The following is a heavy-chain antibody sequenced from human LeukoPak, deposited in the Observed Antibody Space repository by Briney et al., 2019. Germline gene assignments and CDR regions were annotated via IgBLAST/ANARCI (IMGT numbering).Heavy chain of an antibody. CDR2: IYYSGST. D-gene: IGHD5-12*01. CDR3: AREGYGNSDY. Sequence: SETLSLTCTVSGGSISSYYWSWIRQPPGKGLEWIGYIYYSGSTNYNPSLKSRVTISVDTSKNQFSLKLSSVTAADTAVYYCAREGYGNSDYWGQGTLVTVSS. V-gene: IGHV4-59*01. J-gene: IGHJ4*02. CDR1: GGSISSYY.